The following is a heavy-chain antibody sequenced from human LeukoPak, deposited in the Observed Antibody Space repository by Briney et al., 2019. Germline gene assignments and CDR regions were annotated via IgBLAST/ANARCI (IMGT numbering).Heavy chain of an antibody. Sequence: ASVKVSCKASGYTFTGYYMHWVRQAPGQGLEWMGWINPNSGGTNYAQKFQGRVTMTRDTSISTAYMELSRLRSDDTAVYYCAREGTFYGSGSYYDPIPHYYYYGMDVWAKGPRSPSP. J-gene: IGHJ6*02. V-gene: IGHV1-2*02. D-gene: IGHD3-10*01. CDR3: AREGTFYGSGSYYDPIPHYYYYGMDV. CDR1: GYTFTGYY. CDR2: INPNSGGT.